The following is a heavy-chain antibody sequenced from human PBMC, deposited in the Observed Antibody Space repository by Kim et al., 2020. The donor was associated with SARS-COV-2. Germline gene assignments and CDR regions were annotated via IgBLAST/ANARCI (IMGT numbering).Heavy chain of an antibody. CDR2: MNPNSGNT. J-gene: IGHJ6*02. Sequence: ASVKVSCKASGYTFTSYDINWVRQATGQGLEWMGWMNPNSGNTGYAQKFQGRVTMTRNTSISTAYMELSSLRSEDTAVYYCARGRVGGASSWGYYYGMDVWGQGTTVTVSS. V-gene: IGHV1-8*01. CDR3: ARGRVGGASSWGYYYGMDV. D-gene: IGHD1-26*01. CDR1: GYTFTSYD.